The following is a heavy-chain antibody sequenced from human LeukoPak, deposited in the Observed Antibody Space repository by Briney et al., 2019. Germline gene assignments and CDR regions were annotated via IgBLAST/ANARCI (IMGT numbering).Heavy chain of an antibody. J-gene: IGHJ4*02. V-gene: IGHV4-61*09. Sequence: NPSETLSLTCTVSGFSMSSGSYYWTWIRQPAGKGLEWIGHIYSSGSTNYNPSLKRRVTMSVDTSKNQFSLKLTSVTAADTAVYSCARGSSSWYGGFDYWGQGTPVTVSS. CDR2: IYSSGST. CDR3: ARGSSSWYGGFDY. D-gene: IGHD6-13*01. CDR1: GFSMSSGSYY.